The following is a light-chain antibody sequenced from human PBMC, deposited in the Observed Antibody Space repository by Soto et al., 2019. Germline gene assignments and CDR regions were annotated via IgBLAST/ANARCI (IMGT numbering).Light chain of an antibody. CDR3: MQRIEFPLT. J-gene: IGKJ4*01. V-gene: IGKV2-40*01. Sequence: DIVMTQTPLSLPVTPGEPASISCGSSQSLLDSDDGNTYLDWYLQKPGQSPQLLIYTVSYRASGVPERFSGSGSGTDFTLKISRVEAEDVGVYYCMQRIEFPLTFGGGTKVEIK. CDR1: QSLLDSDDGNTY. CDR2: TVS.